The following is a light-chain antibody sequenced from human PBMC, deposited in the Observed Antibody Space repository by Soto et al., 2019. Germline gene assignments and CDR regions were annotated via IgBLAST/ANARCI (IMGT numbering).Light chain of an antibody. J-gene: IGLJ1*01. CDR3: SSYAGSLYV. Sequence: QSVLTQPPSASGSPGQSFTISCTGTSSDVGGYNYVSWYQQHPGKAPKLMIYEVIKRPSGVPDRFSGSKSGNTASLTVSGLQAEDEADYYCSSYAGSLYVFGTGTKLTVL. CDR1: SSDVGGYNY. CDR2: EVI. V-gene: IGLV2-8*01.